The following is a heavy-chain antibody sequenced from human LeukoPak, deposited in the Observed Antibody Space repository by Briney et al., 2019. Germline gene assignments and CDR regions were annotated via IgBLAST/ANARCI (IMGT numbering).Heavy chain of an antibody. Sequence: SETLSLTCAVYGGSFSGYYWSWIRQPPGKGLEGIGEINHSGSTNYNPSLKSRVTISVDTSKNQFSLKLSSVTAADPAVYYCASLWRSEGVPAAMSGWFDPWGQGTLVTVSS. CDR1: GGSFSGYY. D-gene: IGHD2-2*01. J-gene: IGHJ5*02. CDR3: ASLWRSEGVPAAMSGWFDP. CDR2: INHSGST. V-gene: IGHV4-34*01.